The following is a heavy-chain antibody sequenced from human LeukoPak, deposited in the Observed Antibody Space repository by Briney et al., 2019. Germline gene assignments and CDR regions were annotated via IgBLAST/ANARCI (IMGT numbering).Heavy chain of an antibody. Sequence: GASVRVSCTASGGTTKTYDIKWMRQAHGPGCESMGRIVPLLGETKYAQKFQGRVTFTADKSTNTAYMELTSLRSDDTAVFYCAAVIDGYALFDYGGQGTLVTVSS. D-gene: IGHD5-24*01. CDR1: GGTTKTYD. CDR2: IVPLLGET. J-gene: IGHJ4*02. CDR3: AAVIDGYALFDY. V-gene: IGHV1-69*04.